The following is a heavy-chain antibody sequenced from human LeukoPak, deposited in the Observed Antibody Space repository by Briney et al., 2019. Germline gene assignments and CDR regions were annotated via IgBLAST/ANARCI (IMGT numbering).Heavy chain of an antibody. CDR3: AREKRGYSYVDYYYYGMDV. Sequence: GRSLRLSCAASGFTFSSYAMHWVRQAPGKGLEWVAVISYDGSNKYYADSVKGRFTISRDNSKNTLCLQMNSLRAEDTAVYYCAREKRGYSYVDYYYYGMDVWGQGTTVTVSS. CDR2: ISYDGSNK. D-gene: IGHD5-18*01. CDR1: GFTFSSYA. J-gene: IGHJ6*02. V-gene: IGHV3-30-3*01.